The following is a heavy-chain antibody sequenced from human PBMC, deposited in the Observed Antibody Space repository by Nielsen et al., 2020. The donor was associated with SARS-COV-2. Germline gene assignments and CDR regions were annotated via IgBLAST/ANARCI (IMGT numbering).Heavy chain of an antibody. V-gene: IGHV4-39*02. J-gene: IGHJ2*01. CDR2: IYYSGST. D-gene: IGHD3-3*01. CDR3: AREAIPYYDFWSGYSRYWYFDL. Sequence: WIRQPPGKGLEWIGSIYYSGSTYYNPSLKSRVTISVDTSKNQFSLKLSSVTAADTAVYYCAREAIPYYDFWSGYSRYWYFDLWGRGTLVTVSS.